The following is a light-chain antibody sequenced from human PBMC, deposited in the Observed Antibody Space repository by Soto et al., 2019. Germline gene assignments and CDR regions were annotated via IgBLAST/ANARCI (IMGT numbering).Light chain of an antibody. Sequence: SYELTQPSSVSVSPGQTARITCSGDVLAKKYARWVQQKPGQAPVVVIYKDSERPSGIPERFSGFSSGTTVTLTISGAQVEDEADYYCYSAADNNGVFGGGTKLTVL. CDR2: KDS. V-gene: IGLV3-27*01. J-gene: IGLJ3*02. CDR3: YSAADNNGV. CDR1: VLAKKY.